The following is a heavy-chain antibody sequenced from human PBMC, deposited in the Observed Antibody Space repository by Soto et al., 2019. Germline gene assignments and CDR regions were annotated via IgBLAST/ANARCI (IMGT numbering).Heavy chain of an antibody. CDR3: AKGESSVSARDFDP. Sequence: DVQLLESGGDLAQPGGSRRLSCEASGFTFNNYALAWVRQAPGRGREWVSGITSSGAAYYADSVKGRFTISRDNSKNTLYLQMNSLRAEDTAVYYCAKGESSVSARDFDPWGQGTLVTVSS. CDR2: ITSSGAA. D-gene: IGHD3-22*01. V-gene: IGHV3-23*01. J-gene: IGHJ5*02. CDR1: GFTFNNYA.